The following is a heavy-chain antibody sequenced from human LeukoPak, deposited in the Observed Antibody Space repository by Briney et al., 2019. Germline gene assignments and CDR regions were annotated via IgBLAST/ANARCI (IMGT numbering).Heavy chain of an antibody. CDR1: GFTFSSYA. CDR2: ISSSGSTI. CDR3: ARAVWFGEYDAFDI. Sequence: PGGSLRLSCAASGFTFSSYAMSWVRQAPGKGLEWVSYISSSGSTIYYADSVKGRFTISRDNAKNSLYLQMNSLRAEDTAVYYCARAVWFGEYDAFDIWGQGTMVTVSS. J-gene: IGHJ3*02. V-gene: IGHV3-48*04. D-gene: IGHD3-10*01.